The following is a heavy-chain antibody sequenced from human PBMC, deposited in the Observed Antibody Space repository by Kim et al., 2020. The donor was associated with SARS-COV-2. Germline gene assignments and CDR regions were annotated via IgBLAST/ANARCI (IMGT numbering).Heavy chain of an antibody. CDR1: GYTFTSYG. V-gene: IGHV1-18*01. CDR3: ARDLNTIAAAGTIDY. CDR2: ISAYNGNT. D-gene: IGHD6-13*01. Sequence: ASVKVSCKASGYTFTSYGISWVRQAPGQGLEWMGWISAYNGNTNYAQKLQGRVTMTTDTSTSTAYMELRSLRSDDTAVYYCARDLNTIAAAGTIDYWGQGTLVTVSS. J-gene: IGHJ4*02.